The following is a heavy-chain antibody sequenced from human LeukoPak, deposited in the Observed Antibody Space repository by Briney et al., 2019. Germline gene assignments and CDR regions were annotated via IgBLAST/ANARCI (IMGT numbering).Heavy chain of an antibody. CDR2: VNPNSGDT. J-gene: IGHJ4*02. D-gene: IGHD6-6*01. Sequence: ASVKVSCKASGYTFTGYYLHWVRQAPGQGLEWMGCVNPNSGDTNYAQKFQGSVTMTRDTSISTVYMELSSLRSEDTAVYYCASIAARRGNFDYWGQGTLVTVSS. V-gene: IGHV1-2*02. CDR1: GYTFTGYY. CDR3: ASIAARRGNFDY.